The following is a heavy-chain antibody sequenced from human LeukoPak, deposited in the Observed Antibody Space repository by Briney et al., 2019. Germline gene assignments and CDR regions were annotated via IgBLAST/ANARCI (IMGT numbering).Heavy chain of an antibody. CDR3: ARGEYDLLTGVYDTYGIDV. Sequence: GRSLRLSRVASGFIFSSYALHWVRQAPGKGLEWVAVISYDGNYKYYADSVKGRFTISRDNSKNPLFLQMNSLRPEDTAVYYCARGEYDLLTGVYDTYGIDVWGQGTTVTVSS. V-gene: IGHV3-30-3*01. CDR2: ISYDGNYK. D-gene: IGHD3-9*01. CDR1: GFIFSSYA. J-gene: IGHJ6*02.